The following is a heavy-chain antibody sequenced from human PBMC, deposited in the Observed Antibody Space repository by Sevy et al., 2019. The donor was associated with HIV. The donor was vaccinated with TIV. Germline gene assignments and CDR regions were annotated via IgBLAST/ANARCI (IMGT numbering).Heavy chain of an antibody. D-gene: IGHD1-26*01. Sequence: SETLSLTCAVYGGSFSGYYWSWIRQPPGKGLEWIGETNHSGSTNYNPSLKSRVTISVDTSKNQFSLKLSSVTAADTAVYYCARNPKRSGSYNYFDYWGQGTLVTVSS. CDR3: ARNPKRSGSYNYFDY. CDR1: GGSFSGYY. CDR2: TNHSGST. J-gene: IGHJ4*02. V-gene: IGHV4-34*01.